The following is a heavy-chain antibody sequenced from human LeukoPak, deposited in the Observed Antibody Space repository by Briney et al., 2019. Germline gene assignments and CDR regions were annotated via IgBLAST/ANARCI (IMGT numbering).Heavy chain of an antibody. CDR2: IYWDDDK. V-gene: IGHV2-5*08. D-gene: IGHD6-13*01. Sequence: SWIRQPPGKALEWLALIYWDDDKRYSPSLKSRLTITKDTSKNQVVLTMTNMDPVDTATYYCAKQLASLGAFDIWGQGTMVTVSS. J-gene: IGHJ3*02. CDR3: AKQLASLGAFDI.